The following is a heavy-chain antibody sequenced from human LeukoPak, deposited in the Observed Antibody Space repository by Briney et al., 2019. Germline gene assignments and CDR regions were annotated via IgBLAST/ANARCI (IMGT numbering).Heavy chain of an antibody. CDR1: GYTFVTYG. D-gene: IGHD3-10*01. J-gene: IGHJ3*02. CDR3: ARDYYGSGSYYDMDAFDI. V-gene: IGHV1-18*04. CDR2: ISSYNGNT. Sequence: ASVKVSCKASGYTFVTYGISWVRQAPGQGLEWMGRISSYNGNTEYAQKFQGRVTMTTDTSTSTAYMQVRSLRSDDTAVYYCARDYYGSGSYYDMDAFDIWGQGTMVTVSS.